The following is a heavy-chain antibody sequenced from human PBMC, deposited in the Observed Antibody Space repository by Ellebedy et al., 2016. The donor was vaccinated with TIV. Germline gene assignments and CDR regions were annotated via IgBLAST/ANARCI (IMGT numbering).Heavy chain of an antibody. CDR2: INQDGSDK. V-gene: IGHV3-7*01. J-gene: IGHJ3*02. D-gene: IGHD4-17*01. CDR1: GFRFRSYW. Sequence: GESLKISCGASGFRFRSYWMTWVRQAPGKGLEWVANINQDGSDKYYVDSVKGRFTIARDNAKNSLYLQMSSLRVEDTAVYYCATDGSYGDYRSPTHAFVMWGQGTMVAVSS. CDR3: ATDGSYGDYRSPTHAFVM.